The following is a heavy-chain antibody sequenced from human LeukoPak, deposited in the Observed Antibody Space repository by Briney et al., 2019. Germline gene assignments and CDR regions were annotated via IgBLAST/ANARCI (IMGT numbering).Heavy chain of an antibody. CDR2: XXXSXXXX. D-gene: IGHD6-13*01. Sequence: GGSLRLSCAASGDTLXXXAMSRARQAPGXXXXXXXXXXXXXSXXXXXXXXXXXXRFTXSRDSSKNTLFLXMNTLRAEDTAIYXXAXSVPYGTTWYGRPDLWGQGTLVTVSS. V-gene: IGHV3-23*05. CDR3: AXSVPYGTTWYGRPDL. CDR1: GDTLXXXA. J-gene: IGHJ4*02.